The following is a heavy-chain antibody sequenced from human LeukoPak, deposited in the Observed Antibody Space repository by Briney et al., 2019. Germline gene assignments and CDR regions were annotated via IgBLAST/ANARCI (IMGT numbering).Heavy chain of an antibody. Sequence: SETLSLTCTVSGASISSYYWSWIRQPPGKGLEWIGYIYYTGSTSYNPSLSSRVTISVDTSKSQLSLKLNSVTAADTAVYYCARGRIAEANTGAFDIWGQGTMVPVSS. CDR2: IYYTGST. CDR3: ARGRIAEANTGAFDI. V-gene: IGHV4-59*01. CDR1: GASISSYY. D-gene: IGHD6-25*01. J-gene: IGHJ3*02.